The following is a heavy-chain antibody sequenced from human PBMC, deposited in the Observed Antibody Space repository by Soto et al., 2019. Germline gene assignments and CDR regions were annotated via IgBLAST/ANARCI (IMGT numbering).Heavy chain of an antibody. CDR3: ARWTTVDFDY. CDR2: IFDSGST. V-gene: IGHV4-59*01. J-gene: IGHJ4*02. Sequence: WIWIRQPPGKGLECIGYIFDSGSTDYNPSLKSRVTISVDTSKNQFSLKLSSVTAADTAVYYCARWTTVDFDYWGQGTLVTVSS. D-gene: IGHD4-17*01.